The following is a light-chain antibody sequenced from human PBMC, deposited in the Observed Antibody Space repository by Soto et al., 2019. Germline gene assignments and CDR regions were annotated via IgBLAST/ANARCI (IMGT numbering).Light chain of an antibody. Sequence: DILMTQTPLSTPVTLGQPASISCTSSQSLFHSDGNTYLSWLHQRPGQRPRLLIYKISNRFSGVPDRFSGSGAETYFTLTISRVEPEDVGVYYCMQGTEFPLPVGGGTKVELK. CDR3: MQGTEFPLP. CDR1: QSLFHSDGNTY. V-gene: IGKV2-24*01. J-gene: IGKJ4*01. CDR2: KIS.